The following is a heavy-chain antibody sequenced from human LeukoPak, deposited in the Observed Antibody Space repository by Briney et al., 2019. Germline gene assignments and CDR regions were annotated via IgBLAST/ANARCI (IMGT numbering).Heavy chain of an antibody. V-gene: IGHV4-34*01. CDR2: INHSGST. D-gene: IGHD4-17*01. CDR1: GGSFSGYY. CDR3: ARGKFYGDYFVPFDY. Sequence: SETLSLTCAVYGGSFSGYYWSWIRPPPGKGLEWIGEINHSGSTNYNPSLKSRVTISVDTSKNQFSLKLSSVTAADTAVYYCARGKFYGDYFVPFDYWGQGTLVTVSS. J-gene: IGHJ4*02.